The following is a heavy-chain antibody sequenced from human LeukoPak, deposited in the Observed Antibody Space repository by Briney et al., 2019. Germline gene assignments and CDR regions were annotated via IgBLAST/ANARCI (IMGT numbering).Heavy chain of an antibody. CDR1: GGTFSSYA. V-gene: IGHV1-69*05. CDR2: IIPIFGTA. D-gene: IGHD2-15*01. CDR3: ASGVGYCSGGSCYPSSDAFDI. J-gene: IGHJ3*02. Sequence: ASVKVSCKASGGTFSSYAISWVRQAPGQGLEWMGGIIPIFGTANYAQKFQGRVTITTDESTGTAYMELSSLRSEDTAVYYCASGVGYCSGGSCYPSSDAFDIWGQGTMVTVSS.